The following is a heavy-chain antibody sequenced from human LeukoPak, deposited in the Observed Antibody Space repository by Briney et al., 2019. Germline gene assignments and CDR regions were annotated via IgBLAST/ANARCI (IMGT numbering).Heavy chain of an antibody. Sequence: SQILSPTCAISGGSVSSDTAAWNWFRQSPSRGLEWLGRTYYRSKWYYDYAVSVKSRIIINSDTSKNQVSLQLNSVTPEDTALYYCAREGSYGRIDYWGQGTLVTVSS. V-gene: IGHV6-1*01. CDR2: TYYRSKWYY. J-gene: IGHJ4*02. CDR1: GGSVSSDTAA. CDR3: AREGSYGRIDY. D-gene: IGHD3-10*01.